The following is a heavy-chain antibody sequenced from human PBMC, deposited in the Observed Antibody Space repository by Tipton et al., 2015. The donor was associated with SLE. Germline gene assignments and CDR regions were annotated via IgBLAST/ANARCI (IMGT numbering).Heavy chain of an antibody. J-gene: IGHJ5*02. CDR3: ARVPGQDWFDP. CDR2: IYYSGST. CDR1: GGSISSYY. Sequence: TLSLTCTVSGGSISSYYWSWIRQPPGKGLEWIGYIYYSGSTNYNPSLKSRVTISVDTSKNQFSLKLSSVTAADTAVYYCARVPGQDWFDPWGQGTLVTVSS. V-gene: IGHV4-59*08.